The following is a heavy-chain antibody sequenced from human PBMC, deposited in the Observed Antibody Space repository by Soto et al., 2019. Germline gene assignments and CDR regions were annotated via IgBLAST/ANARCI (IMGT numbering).Heavy chain of an antibody. J-gene: IGHJ6*03. CDR2: IYYSGST. V-gene: IGHV4-39*01. CDR3: AQINADYGDHGGYYYYYMDV. D-gene: IGHD4-17*01. CDR1: GGSISSSSYY. Sequence: SETLSLTCTVSGGSISSSSYYWGWIRQPPGKGLEWIGSIYYSGSTYYNPSLKSRVTISVDTSKNQFSLKLSSVTAADTAVYYCAQINADYGDHGGYYYYYMDVWGKGTTVTVSS.